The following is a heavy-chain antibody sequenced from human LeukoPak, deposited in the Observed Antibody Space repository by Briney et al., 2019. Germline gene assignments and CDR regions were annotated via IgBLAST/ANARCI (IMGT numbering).Heavy chain of an antibody. V-gene: IGHV1-46*01. D-gene: IGHD1-26*01. CDR3: ARDGMSNYYYGMDV. CDR2: INPSGGST. J-gene: IGHJ6*02. CDR1: GYTFTSYY. Sequence: ASVKVSCKASGYTFTSYYIHWVRQAPGQGLEWMGIINPSGGSTNYAQDFQGRVTMTRDTSTSTVYMELSSLRSEDTAVYYCARDGMSNYYYGMDVWGQGTTVTVSS.